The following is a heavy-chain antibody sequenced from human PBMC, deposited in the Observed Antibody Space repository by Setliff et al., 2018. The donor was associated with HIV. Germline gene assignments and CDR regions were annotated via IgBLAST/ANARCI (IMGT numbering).Heavy chain of an antibody. Sequence: GASVKVSCKASGGTFSSYAISWVRQAPGQGLEWMGGIIPIFGTANYAQKLQGRVTMTTDTSTSTAYMELRSLRSDDTAVYYCARERWDSSGYYYRALNWFDPWGQGTLVTVSS. V-gene: IGHV1-69*05. CDR2: IIPIFGTA. CDR3: ARERWDSSGYYYRALNWFDP. D-gene: IGHD3-22*01. J-gene: IGHJ5*02. CDR1: GGTFSSYA.